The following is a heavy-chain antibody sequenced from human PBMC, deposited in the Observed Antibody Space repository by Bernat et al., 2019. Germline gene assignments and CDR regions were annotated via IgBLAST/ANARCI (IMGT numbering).Heavy chain of an antibody. J-gene: IGHJ5*02. CDR1: GGSISSSSYY. V-gene: IGHV4-39*07. CDR2: IYYSGST. Sequence: QLQLQESGPGLVKPSETLSLTCTVSGGSISSSSYYWGWIRQPPGKGLEWIGSIYYSGSTYYNPSLKSRVTISVDPSKTQFSLKLSSVTAADPAVYYCARAPARRGELRGLNWFDPWGQGTLVTVSS. D-gene: IGHD1-26*01. CDR3: ARAPARRGELRGLNWFDP.